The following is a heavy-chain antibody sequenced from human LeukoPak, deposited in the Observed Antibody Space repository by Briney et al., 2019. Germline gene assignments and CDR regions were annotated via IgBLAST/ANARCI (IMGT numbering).Heavy chain of an antibody. D-gene: IGHD3-22*01. Sequence: GGSLRLSCAASGFTFNNYGMHWVRQAPGKGLEWVAFMRYNGNNQYYADSVKGRFTISRDNSKNTLYLQMNSLRAEDTAVYYCARASYSHDINGWVPFDYWGQGTLVTVSS. J-gene: IGHJ4*02. CDR3: ARASYSHDINGWVPFDY. V-gene: IGHV3-30*02. CDR2: MRYNGNNQ. CDR1: GFTFNNYG.